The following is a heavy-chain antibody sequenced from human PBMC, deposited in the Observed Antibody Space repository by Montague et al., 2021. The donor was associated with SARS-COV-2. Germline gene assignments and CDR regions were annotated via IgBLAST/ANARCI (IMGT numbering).Heavy chain of an antibody. CDR2: INHSGTS. CDR3: ARGRSTRVRGVLFTSYYYYYYGIDV. V-gene: IGHV4-34*01. CDR1: GGSFTENF. Sequence: TLSLTCAVYGGSFTENFWTWLRQPPGKGLEWIGEINHSGTSNYNASLRSRVTISIDTAKNQFSLRLSALAAADTAVYYFARGRSTRVRGVLFTSYYYYYYGIDVWGQGTTVTVSS. J-gene: IGHJ6*02. D-gene: IGHD3-10*01.